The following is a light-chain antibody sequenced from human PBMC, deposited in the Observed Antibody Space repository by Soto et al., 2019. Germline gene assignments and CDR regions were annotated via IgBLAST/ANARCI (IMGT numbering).Light chain of an antibody. V-gene: IGLV2-14*01. CDR1: SSDVGGYNY. CDR3: SSYTSSSTLWV. J-gene: IGLJ3*02. CDR2: EVS. Sequence: QSVLTQPASVSGSPGQSITISCTGTSSDVGGYNYVSWYQQHPGKAPKLMIYEVSNRPSGVSNRFSGSKSGNTASLTISGLQAEDGADYYCSSYTSSSTLWVFGGGTKLTVL.